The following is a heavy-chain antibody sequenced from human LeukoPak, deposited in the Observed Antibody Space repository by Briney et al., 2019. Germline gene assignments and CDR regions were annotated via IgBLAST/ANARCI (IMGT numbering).Heavy chain of an antibody. CDR3: ARKIQGEQTPFDY. D-gene: IGHD3-16*01. CDR1: GYTFTSNY. Sequence: ASVKVSCTASGYTFTSNYIHWVRQAPGQGLEWMGMIYPRDGSTSYAQNFPGRVTINRDTSASTAYMELSSLTSEDTAVYYCARKIQGEQTPFDYWGQGALLTASS. V-gene: IGHV1-46*01. CDR2: IYPRDGST. J-gene: IGHJ4*02.